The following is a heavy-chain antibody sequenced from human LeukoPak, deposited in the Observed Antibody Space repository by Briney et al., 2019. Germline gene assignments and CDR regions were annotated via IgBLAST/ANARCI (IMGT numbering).Heavy chain of an antibody. CDR2: MSPDSGYT. CDR1: GYTFTSYD. Sequence: ASVKVSCNASGYTFTSYDITWVRQATGQGLEWMGWMSPDSGYTGYAQTFQGRVSLTRNTSVSTAFMELSSLRSEDTAVYCCEIYTGYDSFWGQGTLVTVSS. D-gene: IGHD5-12*01. V-gene: IGHV1-8*01. J-gene: IGHJ4*02. CDR3: EIYTGYDSF.